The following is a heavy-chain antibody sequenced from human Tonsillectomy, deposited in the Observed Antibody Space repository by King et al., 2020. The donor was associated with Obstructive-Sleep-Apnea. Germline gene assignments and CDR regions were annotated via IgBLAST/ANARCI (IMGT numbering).Heavy chain of an antibody. CDR2: INHSGST. V-gene: IGHV4-34*01. J-gene: IGHJ5*02. D-gene: IGHD6-13*01. CDR1: GGAFSDYY. Sequence: VQLQQWGAGLLKSSETLSLTCAVFGGAFSDYYWSGIRQPPGKGLEWIGEINHSGSTNYNPSLQSRVTISLDTSKNQFSLKLNSVTAADTAVYYCARGSGAAAVNWFDPWGQGTLVTVSS. CDR3: ARGSGAAAVNWFDP.